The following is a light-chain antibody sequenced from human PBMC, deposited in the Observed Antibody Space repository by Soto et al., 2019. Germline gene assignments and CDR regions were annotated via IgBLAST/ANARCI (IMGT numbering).Light chain of an antibody. Sequence: QSALTQPASVSGSPGQSITISCTGTSSDVGSHNLVSWYQQHPVRAPKLMIYEGSKRPSGVSNRFSGSKSGNTASLTISGLQAEDEADYFCCSYAGSSTYIFGSGTKVTVL. V-gene: IGLV2-23*01. CDR2: EGS. CDR3: CSYAGSSTYI. J-gene: IGLJ1*01. CDR1: SSDVGSHNL.